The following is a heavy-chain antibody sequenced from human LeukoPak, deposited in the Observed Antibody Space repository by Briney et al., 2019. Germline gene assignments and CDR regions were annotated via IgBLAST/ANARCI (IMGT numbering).Heavy chain of an antibody. D-gene: IGHD3-16*01. V-gene: IGHV1-69*13. J-gene: IGHJ6*03. Sequence: ASVKVSCKASGGTFSSYGISWVRQAPGQGLEWMGGIIPIFDTTNSAQRFQGRVTITADESTSTVYMELSSLRSEDTAVYYCARVPMTFGGVTPPDYYYYMDVWGKGTTVTVSS. CDR2: IIPIFDTT. CDR1: GGTFSSYG. CDR3: ARVPMTFGGVTPPDYYYYMDV.